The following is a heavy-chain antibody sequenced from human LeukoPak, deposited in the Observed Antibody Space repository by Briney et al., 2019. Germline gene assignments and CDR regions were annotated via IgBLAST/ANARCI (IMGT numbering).Heavy chain of an antibody. CDR2: IYSGGST. J-gene: IGHJ4*02. Sequence: PGGSLRLSCAASGFTVSSNYMSWVRQAPGKGLEWVSVIYSGGSTYYADSVQGRFTISRDNSKNTLYLQMNSLRAEDTAVYYCARVPSGYYGPYYFDYWGQGTLVTVSS. CDR1: GFTVSSNY. D-gene: IGHD3-22*01. V-gene: IGHV3-53*01. CDR3: ARVPSGYYGPYYFDY.